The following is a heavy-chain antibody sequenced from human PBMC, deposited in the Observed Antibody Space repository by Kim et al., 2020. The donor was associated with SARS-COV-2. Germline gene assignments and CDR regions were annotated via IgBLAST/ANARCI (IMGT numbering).Heavy chain of an antibody. CDR2: ISYDGSNK. Sequence: GGSLRLSCAASGFTFSSYGMHWVRQAPGKGLEWVAVISYDGSNKYYADSVKGRFTISRDNSKNTLYLQMNSLRAEDTAVYYCAKDLRRPIQGVDYWGQGTLVTVSS. CDR1: GFTFSSYG. CDR3: AKDLRRPIQGVDY. V-gene: IGHV3-30*18. J-gene: IGHJ4*02. D-gene: IGHD3-16*01.